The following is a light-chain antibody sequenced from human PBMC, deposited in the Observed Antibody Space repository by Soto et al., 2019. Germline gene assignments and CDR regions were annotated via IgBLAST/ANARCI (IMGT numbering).Light chain of an antibody. Sequence: QSVLTQPASGSGSPGQSITISCTGTISDVGSYNYVSWYQQHPGKAPKLMIYEVSDRPSGISSRFSGSKSGNTASLTISGLQTEDEADCYCSSYTSSSTLFGTGTKVTVL. V-gene: IGLV2-14*01. CDR1: ISDVGSYNY. CDR3: SSYTSSSTL. CDR2: EVS. J-gene: IGLJ1*01.